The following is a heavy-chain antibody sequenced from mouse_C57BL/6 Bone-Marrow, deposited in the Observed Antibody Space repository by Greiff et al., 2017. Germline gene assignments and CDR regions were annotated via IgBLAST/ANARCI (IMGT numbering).Heavy chain of an antibody. V-gene: IGHV14-1*01. CDR1: GFTFTDYD. Sequence: EVMLVESGAELVRPGASVKLSCTASGFTFTDYDMHWVKQRPEQGLEWIGRIDPGAGDTEYAPKFQGKATMTADTSSNTAYLQLSSLTSEDTAVYYCATLGSYGSSYVGDYWGQGTTLTVSS. J-gene: IGHJ2*01. CDR3: ATLGSYGSSYVGDY. D-gene: IGHD1-1*01. CDR2: IDPGAGDT.